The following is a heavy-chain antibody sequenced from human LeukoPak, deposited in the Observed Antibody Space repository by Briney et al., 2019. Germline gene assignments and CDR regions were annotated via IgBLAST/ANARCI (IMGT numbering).Heavy chain of an antibody. CDR3: ARAQYYYDSSGYYLYYFDY. CDR2: IYTSGST. J-gene: IGHJ4*02. Sequence: PSQTLSLTCTVSGGSISSGSYYWSWIRQPAGKGLEWIGRIYTSGSTNYNPSLKSRVTISVDTFKNQFSLKLSSVTAADTAVYYCARAQYYYDSSGYYLYYFDYWGQGTLVTVSS. V-gene: IGHV4-61*02. D-gene: IGHD3-22*01. CDR1: GGSISSGSYY.